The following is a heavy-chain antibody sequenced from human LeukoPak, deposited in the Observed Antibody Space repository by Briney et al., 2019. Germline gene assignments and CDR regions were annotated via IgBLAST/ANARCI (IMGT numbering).Heavy chain of an antibody. CDR3: ARGQVYSSSWYPLDYYLDY. J-gene: IGHJ4*02. Sequence: GGSLRLSCAASGFTFSSYAMHWVRQAPGKGLEWVAVISYDGSNKYYADSVKGRFTISRDNSKSTLYLQMNSLRAEDTAVYYCARGQVYSSSWYPLDYYLDYWGQGTLVTVSS. CDR1: GFTFSSYA. CDR2: ISYDGSNK. V-gene: IGHV3-30-3*01. D-gene: IGHD6-13*01.